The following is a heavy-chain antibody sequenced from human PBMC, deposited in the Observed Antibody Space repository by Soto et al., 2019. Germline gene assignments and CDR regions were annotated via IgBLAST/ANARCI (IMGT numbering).Heavy chain of an antibody. CDR1: GYTFTSYA. V-gene: IGHV1-3*01. D-gene: IGHD6-13*01. CDR2: INAGNGNT. Sequence: ASVKVSCKASGYTFTSYAMHWVRQAPGQRLEWMGWINAGNGNTKYSQKFQGRVTITRDTSASTAYMELSSLRSEDTAVYYCARALSIAAAGTVGYWGQGTLVTVSS. CDR3: ARALSIAAAGTVGY. J-gene: IGHJ4*02.